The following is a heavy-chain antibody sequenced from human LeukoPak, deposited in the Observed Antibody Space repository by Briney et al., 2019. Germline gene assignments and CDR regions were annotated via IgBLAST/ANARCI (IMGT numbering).Heavy chain of an antibody. Sequence: GGSLRLSCAASGFTFNDYSMSWIRQLPGKGLEWTSYISSSGSTRHYADSVKGRFTISRDNAKNSLYLQMSSLRVEDTAIYYCARGTTTSHPQGSFGYWGQGTLVTVSS. CDR2: ISSSGSTR. CDR1: GFTFNDYS. J-gene: IGHJ4*02. V-gene: IGHV3-11*01. CDR3: ARGTTTSHPQGSFGY. D-gene: IGHD1-14*01.